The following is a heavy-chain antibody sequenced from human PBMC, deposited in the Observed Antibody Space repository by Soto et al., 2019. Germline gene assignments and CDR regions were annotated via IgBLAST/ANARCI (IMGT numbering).Heavy chain of an antibody. D-gene: IGHD5-18*01. CDR3: AKDLSSLGWLALGAPFDS. CDR1: GFTFSSYA. CDR2: ISANGRNT. V-gene: IGHV3-23*01. J-gene: IGHJ4*02. Sequence: EVHLLESGGNVVQPGGSLRLSCAASGFTFSSYAMNWVRQAPGKGLEWVSSISANGRNTYYADSVKGRFTISRDRSKNTLYLQLDRLRVEDTAIYYCAKDLSSLGWLALGAPFDSWGQGTLVTVSS.